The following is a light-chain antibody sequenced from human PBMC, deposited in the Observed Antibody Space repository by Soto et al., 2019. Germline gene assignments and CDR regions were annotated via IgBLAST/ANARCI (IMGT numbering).Light chain of an antibody. CDR1: QSVLYSSNNKNY. J-gene: IGKJ2*03. CDR2: WAS. V-gene: IGKV4-1*01. CDR3: QQYYATPYS. Sequence: DIVMTQSPDSLVVSLGERATITCKSSQSVLYSSNNKNYLAWYQQKPGQSPKLLIYWASSRESGVPDRFSGSGSGTDFTITISSLQAEDVAVYYCQQYYATPYSFGQGTKLEI.